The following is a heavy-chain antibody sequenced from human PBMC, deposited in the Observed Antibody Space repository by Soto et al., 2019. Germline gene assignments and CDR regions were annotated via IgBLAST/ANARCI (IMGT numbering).Heavy chain of an antibody. V-gene: IGHV3-23*01. J-gene: IGHJ6*03. CDR1: GFTFSSYA. D-gene: IGHD2-15*01. Sequence: EVQLLESGGGLVQPGESLRLSCSASGFTFSSYAMSWVRPAPGKGLEWVSAVSGSGGRTYYADSVEGRFTTSRDNSMNTLYLQMNSLIAEETAVYYCATAGNRWSYYYYHMDVWGKGTTVTVSS. CDR3: ATAGNRWSYYYYHMDV. CDR2: VSGSGGRT.